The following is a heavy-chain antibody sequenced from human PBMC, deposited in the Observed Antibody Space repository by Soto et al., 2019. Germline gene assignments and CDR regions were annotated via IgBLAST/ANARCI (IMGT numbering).Heavy chain of an antibody. CDR3: ARGGDIVLVPTDISWFDP. J-gene: IGHJ5*02. Sequence: QVQLVQSGAEVKKPGSSVMVSCKASGGTFSNYAISWVRQAPGQGLEWMGGIIPMFGSANYAQKFQGRVTITADESTSTAYMELSSLRSEDTAVYYCARGGDIVLVPTDISWFDPWGQGTLVTVSS. CDR2: IIPMFGSA. V-gene: IGHV1-69*12. CDR1: GGTFSNYA. D-gene: IGHD2-2*01.